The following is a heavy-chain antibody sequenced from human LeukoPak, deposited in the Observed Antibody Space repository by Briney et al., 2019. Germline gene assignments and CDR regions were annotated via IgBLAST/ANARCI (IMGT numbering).Heavy chain of an antibody. CDR1: GYTFTGYY. CDR3: ARDPGYSGYEYIDY. CDR2: INPNSGGT. Sequence: ASAKVSCKASGYTFTGYYMHWVRQAPGQGLEWMGWINPNSGGTNYAQKFQGRVTMTRDTSISTAYMELSRLRSDDTAVYYCARDPGYSGYEYIDYWGQGTLVTVSS. D-gene: IGHD5-12*01. J-gene: IGHJ4*02. V-gene: IGHV1-2*02.